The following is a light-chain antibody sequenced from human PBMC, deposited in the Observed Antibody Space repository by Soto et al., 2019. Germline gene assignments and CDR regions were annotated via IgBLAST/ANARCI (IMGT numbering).Light chain of an antibody. J-gene: IGLJ2*01. Sequence: QSVLTQPPSVSGAPGQRVTISCTGSSSNIGAGYDVPWYRLLPGTAPKLLIYDNTNRPSGVPDRFSGSKSGTAASLAITGLQEEDEADYCCHSSDSGQRVFGGGTKVTVL. CDR2: DNT. CDR1: SSNIGAGYD. V-gene: IGLV1-40*01. CDR3: HSSDSGQRV.